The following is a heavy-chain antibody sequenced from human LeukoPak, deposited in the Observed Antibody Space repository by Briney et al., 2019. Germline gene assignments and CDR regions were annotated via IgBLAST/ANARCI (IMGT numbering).Heavy chain of an antibody. D-gene: IGHD6-19*01. CDR1: GFTFSSYA. Sequence: GGSLRLSCAASGFTFSSYAMSWVRQAPGKGLEWVSAISGSGGSTYYAHAVKGRFTISRDNSKNTLYLQMSSLRAEDTAVYYCAKDLAGYSSGWFAYWGQGTLVTVSS. CDR2: ISGSGGST. J-gene: IGHJ5*01. V-gene: IGHV3-23*01. CDR3: AKDLAGYSSGWFAY.